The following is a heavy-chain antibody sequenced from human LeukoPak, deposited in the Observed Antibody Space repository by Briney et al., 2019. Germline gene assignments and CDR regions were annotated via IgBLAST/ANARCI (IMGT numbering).Heavy chain of an antibody. V-gene: IGHV4-39*07. CDR3: ARDRGDYYDSSGYYDY. D-gene: IGHD3-22*01. CDR1: GGSISSSSYY. Sequence: SETLSLTCTVSGGSISSSSYYWGWIRQPPGKGLEWIGSIYYSGSTYYNPSLKRRVTISVDTSKNQFSLKLSSVTAADTAVYYCARDRGDYYDSSGYYDYWGQGTLVTVSS. CDR2: IYYSGST. J-gene: IGHJ4*02.